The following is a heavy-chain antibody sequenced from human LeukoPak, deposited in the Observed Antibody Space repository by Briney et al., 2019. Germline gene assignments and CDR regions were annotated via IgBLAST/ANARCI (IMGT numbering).Heavy chain of an antibody. CDR1: GFTFSSYA. CDR3: AKDQGSGYSVFPYYFDY. D-gene: IGHD3-22*01. CDR2: ISGSGGST. J-gene: IGHJ4*02. V-gene: IGHV3-23*01. Sequence: PGGSLRLSCAASGFTFSSYAMSWVRQAPGKRLEWVSAISGSGGSTYYADSVKGRFTISRDNSKNTLYLQMNSLRAEDTAVYYCAKDQGSGYSVFPYYFDYWGQGTLVTVSS.